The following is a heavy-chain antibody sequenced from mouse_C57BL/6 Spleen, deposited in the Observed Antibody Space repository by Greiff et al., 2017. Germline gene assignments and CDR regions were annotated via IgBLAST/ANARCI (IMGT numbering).Heavy chain of an antibody. J-gene: IGHJ4*01. CDR3: ARGTYDYDNYYAMDY. Sequence: VQLVESDAELVKPGASVKISCKVSGYTFTDHTIHWMKQRPEQGLEWIGYIYPRDGSTKYNEKFKGKATLTADKSSSTAYMQRNSLTSEDSAVYFWARGTYDYDNYYAMDYWGQGTSVTVSS. D-gene: IGHD2-4*01. V-gene: IGHV1-78*01. CDR2: IYPRDGST. CDR1: GYTFTDHT.